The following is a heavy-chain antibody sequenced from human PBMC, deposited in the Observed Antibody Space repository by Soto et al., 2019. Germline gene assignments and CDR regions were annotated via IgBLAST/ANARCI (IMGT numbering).Heavy chain of an antibody. D-gene: IGHD3-16*01. CDR3: ARDGDYYYYGMDV. CDR2: ISSSSSII. CDR1: GFTLSSYS. V-gene: IGHV3-48*02. J-gene: IGHJ6*02. Sequence: GXSLRLSCAASGFTLSSYSMNWFRQAPVNGLEWVSYISSSSSIIYYADSVKGRFTISRDNAKNSLYLQMNSLRDEDTAVYYCARDGDYYYYGMDVWGQGTTVTVSS.